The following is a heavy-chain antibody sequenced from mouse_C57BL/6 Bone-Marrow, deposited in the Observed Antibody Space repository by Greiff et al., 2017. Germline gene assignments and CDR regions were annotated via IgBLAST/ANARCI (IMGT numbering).Heavy chain of an antibody. CDR3: TSSPSYVDY. J-gene: IGHJ2*01. V-gene: IGHV14-4*01. CDR2: IDPENGDT. D-gene: IGHD1-1*01. Sequence: DVKLVESGAELVRPGASVKLSCTASGFNIKDDYMHWVKQRPEQGLEWIGWIDPENGDTEYASKFQGKATITADTSSNTAYLQLSSLTSEDTAVYYYTSSPSYVDYWGQGPTLTVS. CDR1: GFNIKDDY.